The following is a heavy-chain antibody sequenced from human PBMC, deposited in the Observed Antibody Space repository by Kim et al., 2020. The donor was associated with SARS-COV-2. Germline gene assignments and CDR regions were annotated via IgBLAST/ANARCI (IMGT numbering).Heavy chain of an antibody. Sequence: ADSVKGRFTISRDNSKNTLYLQMNSLRAEDTAVYYCAKSPNDWLLSWFDPWGQGTLVTVSS. CDR3: AKSPNDWLLSWFDP. J-gene: IGHJ5*02. V-gene: IGHV3-23*01. D-gene: IGHD3-9*01.